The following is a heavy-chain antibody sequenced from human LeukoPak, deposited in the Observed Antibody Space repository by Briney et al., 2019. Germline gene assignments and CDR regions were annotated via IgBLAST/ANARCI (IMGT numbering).Heavy chain of an antibody. CDR3: TTLYDYVWGSYRHKSKSYFDY. CDR2: INPSGGST. CDR1: GYTFTSYY. Sequence: ASVKVSCKASGYTFTSYYMHWVRQAPGQGLEWMGIINPSGGSTSYAQKFQGRVTMTRDTSTSTVYMELSSLRSEDTAVYYCTTLYDYVWGSYRHKSKSYFDYWGQGTLVTVSS. D-gene: IGHD3-16*02. J-gene: IGHJ4*02. V-gene: IGHV1-46*01.